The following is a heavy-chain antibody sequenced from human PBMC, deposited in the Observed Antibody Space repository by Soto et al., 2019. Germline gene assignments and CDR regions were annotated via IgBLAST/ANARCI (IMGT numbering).Heavy chain of an antibody. CDR1: GFTFSSYA. D-gene: IGHD3-9*01. CDR3: AKDPGGNILTGYYPPSYYYYYGMDV. J-gene: IGHJ6*02. Sequence: SLRLSCAASGFTFSSYAMSWVRQAPGKGLEWVSAISGSGGSTYYADSVKGRFTISRDNSKNTLYLQMNSLRAEDTAVYYCAKDPGGNILTGYYPPSYYYYYGMDVWGQGTTVTVSS. V-gene: IGHV3-23*01. CDR2: ISGSGGST.